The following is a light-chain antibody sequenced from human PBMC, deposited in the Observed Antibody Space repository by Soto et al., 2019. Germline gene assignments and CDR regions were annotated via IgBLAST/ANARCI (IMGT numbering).Light chain of an antibody. Sequence: QYVLTQPPSMSAAPGQKVRISSSGSSSNIGDNFVSWYQHLPGTAPKLLIFDNSQRPSEIPDRFFGSKSGTIATLAITGPQTGDEAVYYCATWDSKLSAVVFGGGTKLPVL. CDR2: DNS. CDR3: ATWDSKLSAVV. J-gene: IGLJ2*01. V-gene: IGLV1-51*01. CDR1: SSNIGDNF.